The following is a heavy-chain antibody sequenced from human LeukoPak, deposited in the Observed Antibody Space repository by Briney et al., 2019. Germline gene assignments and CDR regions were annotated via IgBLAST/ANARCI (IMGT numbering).Heavy chain of an antibody. CDR2: ISSSSRYI. D-gene: IGHD2-2*01. V-gene: IGHV3-21*01. J-gene: IGHJ4*02. Sequence: PGGSLSLSCAASAFTFSTYSMNWLRQAPGKGPEWGSVISSSSRYIDYTVSVRVRFTIARDNAKNSLDLQMNSLRAEDTAVYDCARDSSTIIDYWGQGTRVTVSA. CDR1: AFTFSTYS. CDR3: ARDSSTIIDY.